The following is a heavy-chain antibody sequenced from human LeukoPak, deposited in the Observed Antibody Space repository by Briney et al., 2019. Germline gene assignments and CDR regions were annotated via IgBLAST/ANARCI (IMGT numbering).Heavy chain of an antibody. CDR2: IKQDGSEK. CDR3: ARHTTLDP. V-gene: IGHV3-7*01. CDR1: GFTFSDYW. Sequence: GGFLRLSCAVSGFTFSDYWMSWVRQAPGKGLEWVANIKQDGSEKHYVDSVKGRFTISRDNAENSLYLQMNSLGAEDTAVYYCARHTTLDPWGQGALVTVSS. D-gene: IGHD1-14*01. J-gene: IGHJ5*02.